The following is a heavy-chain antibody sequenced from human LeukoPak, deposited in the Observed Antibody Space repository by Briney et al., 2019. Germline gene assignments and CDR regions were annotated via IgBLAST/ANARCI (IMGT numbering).Heavy chain of an antibody. J-gene: IGHJ4*02. D-gene: IGHD2-15*01. V-gene: IGHV3-7*01. CDR1: GFTFSIYG. Sequence: PGGSLRLSCAASGFTFSIYGMHWVRQAPGKGLEWVANIKQDGSEKYYVDSVKGRFTISRDNDNNSMYLQINSLRAEDTAVYYCARYHGGYFAYWGQGTLVTVSS. CDR3: ARYHGGYFAY. CDR2: IKQDGSEK.